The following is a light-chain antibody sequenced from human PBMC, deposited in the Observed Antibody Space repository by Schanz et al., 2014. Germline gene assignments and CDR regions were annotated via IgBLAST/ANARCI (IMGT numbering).Light chain of an antibody. Sequence: QSALTQPASVSGSPGQSITISCTGTTSDVGGYNYVSWYQQHPGKAPKLMIYDVSSRPSGVSNRFSGSKSGNTASLTISGLQAEDEADYYCSSYTSSSVVFGGGTKVTVL. CDR3: SSYTSSSVV. CDR1: TSDVGGYNY. V-gene: IGLV2-14*01. CDR2: DVS. J-gene: IGLJ2*01.